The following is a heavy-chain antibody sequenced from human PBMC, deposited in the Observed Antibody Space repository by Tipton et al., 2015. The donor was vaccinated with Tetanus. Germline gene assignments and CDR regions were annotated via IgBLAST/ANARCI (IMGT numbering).Heavy chain of an antibody. CDR2: ILYGAST. CDR3: ARIHDFLSGHFDF. CDR1: GGSLFSGSFY. Sequence: TLSLTCSVSGGSLFSGSFYWAWIRQPPGRGLEYIGYILYGASTHYNPSLKSRVTVSADPSQNQFSLNLNSVTAADTAVYYCARIHDFLSGHFDFWGQGTLVAVSS. V-gene: IGHV4-61*01. D-gene: IGHD3-3*01. J-gene: IGHJ4*02.